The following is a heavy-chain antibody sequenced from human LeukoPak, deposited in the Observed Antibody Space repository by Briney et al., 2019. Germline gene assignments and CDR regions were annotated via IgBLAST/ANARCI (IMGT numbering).Heavy chain of an antibody. CDR1: GLTVSSSF. Sequence: GGSLRLSCAASGLTVSSSFIYWVRRAPGKGLEWVSFIHRDDKTYYADSVKGRFTMSRDSSKNTLYLQMNSLGADDTAVYYCAREVISTPSYFDYWGQGILVTVSS. D-gene: IGHD2-2*01. J-gene: IGHJ4*02. CDR3: AREVISTPSYFDY. V-gene: IGHV3-53*01. CDR2: IHRDDKT.